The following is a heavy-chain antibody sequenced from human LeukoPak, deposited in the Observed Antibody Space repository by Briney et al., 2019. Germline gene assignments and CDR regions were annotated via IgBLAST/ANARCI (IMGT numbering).Heavy chain of an antibody. D-gene: IGHD3-22*01. CDR1: GFTFSSYW. V-gene: IGHV3-7*01. Sequence: GGSLRLSCAASGFTFSSYWMSWVRQAPGKGLEWVANIKQDGSEKYYVDSVKGRFTISRDNAKNSLYLQMNSPRAEDTAVYYCARDRTRAYYDSSGYSDYWGQGTLVTVSS. CDR2: IKQDGSEK. J-gene: IGHJ4*02. CDR3: ARDRTRAYYDSSGYSDY.